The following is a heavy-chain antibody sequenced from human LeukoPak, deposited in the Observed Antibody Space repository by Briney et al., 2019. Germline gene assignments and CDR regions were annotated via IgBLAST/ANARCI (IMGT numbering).Heavy chain of an antibody. D-gene: IGHD5-12*01. CDR1: GFTFSSYG. V-gene: IGHV3-33*01. Sequence: GGSQRLSCAASGFTFSSYGMHWVRQAADKGVEWVAVMWYDGSNKYYADSVKGRFTISRDNSKNTLSLQMNSLRVEDTAVYYCARSRGYSGYDIDYWGQGTLVTVSS. CDR2: MWYDGSNK. J-gene: IGHJ4*02. CDR3: ARSRGYSGYDIDY.